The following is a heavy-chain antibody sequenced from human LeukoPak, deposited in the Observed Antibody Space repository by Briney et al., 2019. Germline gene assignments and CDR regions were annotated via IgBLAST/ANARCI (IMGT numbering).Heavy chain of an antibody. CDR2: IYYSGST. V-gene: IGHV4-59*01. Sequence: PSETPSLTCTVSGGSISSYYWSWIRQPPGKGLEWIGYIYYSGSTNYNPPLKSRVTISVDTSKNQFSLKLSSVTAADTAVYYCARLVATLGKYYYYYYMDVWGKGTTVTVSS. CDR1: GGSISSYY. D-gene: IGHD5-12*01. J-gene: IGHJ6*03. CDR3: ARLVATLGKYYYYYYMDV.